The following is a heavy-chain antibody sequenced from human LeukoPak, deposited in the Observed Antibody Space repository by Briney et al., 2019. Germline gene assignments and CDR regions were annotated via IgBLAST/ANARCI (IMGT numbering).Heavy chain of an antibody. D-gene: IGHD3-22*01. V-gene: IGHV4-61*05. CDR3: ARVPRTNYYDSSGYLPTAFDV. J-gene: IGHJ3*01. Sequence: SETLSLTCIVSGGSISSRSYYWDWIRQPPGKGLEWIGYIYYSGSTNYNPSLKSRVTISLDMSKNQFSLKLSSVTAADTAVFYCARVPRTNYYDSSGYLPTAFDVWGQGTMVTVSS. CDR1: GGSISSRSYY. CDR2: IYYSGST.